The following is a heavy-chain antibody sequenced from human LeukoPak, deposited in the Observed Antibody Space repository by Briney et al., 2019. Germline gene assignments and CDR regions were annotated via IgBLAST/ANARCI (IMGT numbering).Heavy chain of an antibody. D-gene: IGHD6-13*01. CDR3: AREAVSSSWPEDNWFDP. Sequence: ASVTVSCKASGYTFTGYYMHWVRQAPGQGLEWMGWINPNSGGTNYAQKFQGRVTMTRDTSISTAYMELSRLRSDDTAVYYCAREAVSSSWPEDNWFDPWGQGTLVTVSS. CDR1: GYTFTGYY. V-gene: IGHV1-2*02. J-gene: IGHJ5*02. CDR2: INPNSGGT.